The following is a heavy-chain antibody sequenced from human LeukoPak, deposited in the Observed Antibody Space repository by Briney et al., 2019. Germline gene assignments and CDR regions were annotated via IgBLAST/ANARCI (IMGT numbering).Heavy chain of an antibody. CDR2: TYSDT. CDR3: ARGSGSYGLWDY. CDR1: GFTSSSHW. D-gene: IGHD1-26*01. V-gene: IGHV3-74*01. Sequence: HTGGSLRLSCAASGFTSSSHWMHWVRQAPGKGLVWVSRTYSDTYYADSVKGRFTISRDNAKNTLYLQMDSLRAEDTAVYYCARGSGSYGLWDYWGQGTLVTVSS. J-gene: IGHJ4*02.